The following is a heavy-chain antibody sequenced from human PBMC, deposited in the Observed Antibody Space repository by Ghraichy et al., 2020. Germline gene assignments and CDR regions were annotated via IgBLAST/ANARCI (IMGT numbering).Heavy chain of an antibody. V-gene: IGHV4-59*01. CDR2: IYYSGST. CDR1: GGSISSYY. J-gene: IGHJ4*02. CDR3: ARGSSSWYFDY. D-gene: IGHD6-13*01. Sequence: SQTLSLTCTVSGGSISSYYWSWIRQPPGKGLEWIGYIYYSGSTNYNPSLKSQVTISVDTSKNQFSLKLSSVTAADTAVYYCARGSSSWYFDYWGQGTLVTVSS.